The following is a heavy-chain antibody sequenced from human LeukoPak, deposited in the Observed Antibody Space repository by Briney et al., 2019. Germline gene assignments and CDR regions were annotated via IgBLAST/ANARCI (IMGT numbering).Heavy chain of an antibody. D-gene: IGHD6-13*01. J-gene: IGHJ4*02. CDR1: GGSFSGYY. CDR2: INHSGST. Sequence: PSETLSLTCAVYGGSFSGYYWSWIRQPPGKGLEWIGEINHSGSTNYNPSLKSRVTISVDTSKNQFSLKLSSVTAADTAVYCCARGRKGAAGTFDYWGQGTLVTVSS. CDR3: ARGRKGAAGTFDY. V-gene: IGHV4-34*01.